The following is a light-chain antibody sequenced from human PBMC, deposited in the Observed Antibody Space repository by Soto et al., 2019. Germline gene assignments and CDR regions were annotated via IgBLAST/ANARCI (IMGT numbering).Light chain of an antibody. Sequence: EIVMTQSPATLSVSPGEGATLSCRASQSVSSNLAWYQQKPGQAPRLLIYGASTRATGIPARFSGSGSGTEFTPTISSLQSEDFAVYYCQHYNNWPPWTFGQGTKVEIK. V-gene: IGKV3-15*01. CDR2: GAS. CDR1: QSVSSN. CDR3: QHYNNWPPWT. J-gene: IGKJ1*01.